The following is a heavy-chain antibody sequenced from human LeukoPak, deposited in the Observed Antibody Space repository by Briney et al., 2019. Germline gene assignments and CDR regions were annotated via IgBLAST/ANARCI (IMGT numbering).Heavy chain of an antibody. Sequence: GGSLRLSCAASGFTFSSYAMHWVRQAPGKGLEWVAVISYDGSNKYYADSVKGQFTISRDNSKNTLYLQMNSLRAEDTAVYYCARGGYSYGDYFDYWGQGTLVTVSS. D-gene: IGHD5-18*01. CDR1: GFTFSSYA. CDR2: ISYDGSNK. CDR3: ARGGYSYGDYFDY. J-gene: IGHJ4*02. V-gene: IGHV3-30-3*01.